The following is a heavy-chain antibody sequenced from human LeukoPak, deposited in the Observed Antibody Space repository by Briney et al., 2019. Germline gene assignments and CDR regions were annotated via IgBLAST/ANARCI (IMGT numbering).Heavy chain of an antibody. Sequence: GASVKVPCKTSGYTFVTKPISWVRQAPGQGLEWLGGISPLNGATSFAQQFQGRVSMTTDSATDTVYLELRSLRFDDTASYYCARGGWNNIYQESSYFDYWGPGSLVILTS. CDR3: ARGGWNNIYQESSYFDY. V-gene: IGHV1-18*01. CDR2: ISPLNGAT. J-gene: IGHJ4*02. D-gene: IGHD1/OR15-1a*01. CDR1: GYTFVTKP.